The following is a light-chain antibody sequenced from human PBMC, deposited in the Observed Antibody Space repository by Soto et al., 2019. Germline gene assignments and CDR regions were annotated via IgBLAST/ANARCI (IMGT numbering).Light chain of an antibody. CDR1: SSNIGSNY. CDR3: AAWDDSVSGPKYV. V-gene: IGLV1-47*01. CDR2: RNN. J-gene: IGLJ1*01. Sequence: QSVLTQPPSASGTPGQRVTISCSGSSSNIGSNYVSWYQQLPGTAPKLLIYRNNQRPSGVPGRFSGSKSGTSASLAISGLRSEDEADYFCAAWDDSVSGPKYVFGTGTKLTVL.